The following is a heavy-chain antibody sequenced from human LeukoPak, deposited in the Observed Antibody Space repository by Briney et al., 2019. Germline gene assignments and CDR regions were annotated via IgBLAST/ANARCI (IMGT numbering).Heavy chain of an antibody. D-gene: IGHD2-8*01. V-gene: IGHV3-7*05. Sequence: PGGSLTLFCVASGFTFSRYWMSWVRQAPGKGLEWVANIDQDGSEKYYVDSVKGRFTISRDNTKNSLFLQMNSLRAEDTAVYYCARDDVVMVYAHDYWGQGILVTVSS. CDR2: IDQDGSEK. CDR3: ARDDVVMVYAHDY. CDR1: GFTFSRYW. J-gene: IGHJ4*02.